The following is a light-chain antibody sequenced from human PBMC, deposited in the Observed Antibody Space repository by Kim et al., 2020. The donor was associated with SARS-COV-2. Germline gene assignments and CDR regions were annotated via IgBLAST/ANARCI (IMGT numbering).Light chain of an antibody. CDR1: SGSIASNY. V-gene: IGLV6-57*03. CDR2: EDN. Sequence: NFMLTQPHSMSESPGKTVTISCTRSSGSIASNYVQWYQQRPGSAPTTVIYEDNQRPSGVPDRFSGSIDSSSNSASLTISGLKTEDEADYYCQSYDSSNQRVFGGGTQLTVL. J-gene: IGLJ2*01. CDR3: QSYDSSNQRV.